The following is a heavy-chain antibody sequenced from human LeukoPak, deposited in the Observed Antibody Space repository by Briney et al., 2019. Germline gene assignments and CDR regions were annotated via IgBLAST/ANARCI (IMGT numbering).Heavy chain of an antibody. J-gene: IGHJ6*02. CDR1: GYTFTSYG. Sequence: ASVKVSCKASGYTFTSYGISWVRQAPGQGLEWMGWISAYNGNTNYAQKLQGRVTMTTDTSTSTAYMELRSLSSDDTAVYYCARDDYSNPKPYYYGMDVWGQGTTVTVSS. CDR3: ARDDYSNPKPYYYGMDV. CDR2: ISAYNGNT. D-gene: IGHD4-11*01. V-gene: IGHV1-18*01.